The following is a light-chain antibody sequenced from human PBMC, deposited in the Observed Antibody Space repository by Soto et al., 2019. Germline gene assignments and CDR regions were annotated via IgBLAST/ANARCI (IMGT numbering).Light chain of an antibody. CDR3: QQYGSSIWT. CDR1: QSVSTPY. J-gene: IGKJ1*01. Sequence: ENVLTQSPDTLSLSPGERATLSCRASQSVSTPYLAWYQQRPGQAPRLLIYSTSTRASGIPDRFSGSGSGTDFTLTISRLEPEDFAVYYCQQYGSSIWTFGQGTKVEIK. CDR2: STS. V-gene: IGKV3-20*01.